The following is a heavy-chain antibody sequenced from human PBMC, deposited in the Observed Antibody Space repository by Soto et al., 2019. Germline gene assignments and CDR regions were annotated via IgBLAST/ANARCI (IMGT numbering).Heavy chain of an antibody. V-gene: IGHV1-18*01. Sequence: ASVKVSCKASGYTFTSYVISWVRQAPGQGLEWMGWISANNGNTKYAQNFQGRVTMTTDTSTSTAYMELRSLRSDDTAVYYCARSIAAAVDLDYWGQGTLVTVSS. CDR1: GYTFTSYV. D-gene: IGHD6-13*01. J-gene: IGHJ4*02. CDR2: ISANNGNT. CDR3: ARSIAAAVDLDY.